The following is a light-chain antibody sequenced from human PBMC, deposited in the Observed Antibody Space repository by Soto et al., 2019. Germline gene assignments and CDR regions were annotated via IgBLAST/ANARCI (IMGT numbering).Light chain of an antibody. CDR2: EVN. J-gene: IGLJ1*01. V-gene: IGLV2-8*01. CDR3: SSYAGSSNV. Sequence: QSALTQPPSASGSPGQSVAISCTGTSSDVGGYNYVSWYQQHPGKAPKLMIYEVNKRPSGVPDRFSGSKSGNTAYLTVSGLQAEDEDDYYCSSYAGSSNVFGTGTKLTVL. CDR1: SSDVGGYNY.